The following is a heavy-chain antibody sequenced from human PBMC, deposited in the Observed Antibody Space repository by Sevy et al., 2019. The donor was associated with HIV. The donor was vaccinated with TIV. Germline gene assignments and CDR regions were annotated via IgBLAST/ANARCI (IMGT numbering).Heavy chain of an antibody. J-gene: IGHJ4*02. V-gene: IGHV3-49*03. CDR2: ITRNSYEAYGGTT. CDR3: TRGLATADTPEYYFDY. CDR1: GFTFDDYA. D-gene: IGHD5-12*01. Sequence: GGSVRLSCTTSGFTFDDYAMSWFRQPPGKGLEWVAFITRNSYEAYGGTTDYAASVKGRFIISRDDSKSIAYLQMNSLKTEDTAFYYCTRGLATADTPEYYFDYWGQGTLVTVSS.